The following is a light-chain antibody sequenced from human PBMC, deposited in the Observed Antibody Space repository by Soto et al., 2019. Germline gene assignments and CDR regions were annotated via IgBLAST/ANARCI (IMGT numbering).Light chain of an antibody. Sequence: IVMTQSPATLSVSPGERATLSCRASQSVTSDLAWYQQKPGQPPRLVIHGASTRATDIPASFSGSGSGTEFTLTISNLQSEDFAVYYCQQYNNRPYTFGQGTKLEIK. CDR2: GAS. J-gene: IGKJ2*01. CDR1: QSVTSD. V-gene: IGKV3D-15*01. CDR3: QQYNNRPYT.